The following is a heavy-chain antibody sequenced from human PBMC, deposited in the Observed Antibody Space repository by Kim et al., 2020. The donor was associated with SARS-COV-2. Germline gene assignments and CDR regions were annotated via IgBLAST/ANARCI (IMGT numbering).Heavy chain of an antibody. J-gene: IGHJ6*02. CDR3: ARAQAAAGYYYYYYAMDV. D-gene: IGHD6-13*01. Sequence: SETLSLTCTVSGGSISSYYWSWIRQPPGKGLEWIGYIYYSGSTNYNPSLKSRVTISVDTSKNQFSLKLSYVTAADTAVYYCARAQAAAGYYYYYYAMDVWGQGTTVTVSS. CDR1: GGSISSYY. V-gene: IGHV4-59*01. CDR2: IYYSGST.